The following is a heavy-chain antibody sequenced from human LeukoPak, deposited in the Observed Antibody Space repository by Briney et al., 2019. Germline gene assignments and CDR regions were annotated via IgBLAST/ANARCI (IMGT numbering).Heavy chain of an antibody. J-gene: IGHJ4*02. CDR2: INSNGGAT. D-gene: IGHD5-12*01. Sequence: GGSLRLSCSASGFTFRIIAMHWGRQAPGKLLEHVSVINSNGGATYYADSVKGRFIISRDNSKNTLHLQMSSLRPNDTAVYYCAKRPYSGWYYSDDWGQGSLVTVPS. CDR3: AKRPYSGWYYSDD. CDR1: GFTFRIIA. V-gene: IGHV3-64D*06.